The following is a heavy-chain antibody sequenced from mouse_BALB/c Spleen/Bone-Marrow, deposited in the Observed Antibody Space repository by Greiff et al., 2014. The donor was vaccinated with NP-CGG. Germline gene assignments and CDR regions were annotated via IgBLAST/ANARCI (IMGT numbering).Heavy chain of an antibody. J-gene: IGHJ4*01. CDR3: ASLLRIYYAMDY. D-gene: IGHD1-1*01. V-gene: IGHV3-8*02. Sequence: DVKLVESGPSLVKPSQTLSPTCSVTGDSITSGYWNWIRKFPGNKLEYMGYISYSGSTYYNPSLKSRISITRGTSKNQYYLQLNSVTTEDTATYYCASLLRIYYAMDYWGQGTSVTVSS. CDR2: ISYSGST. CDR1: GDSITSGY.